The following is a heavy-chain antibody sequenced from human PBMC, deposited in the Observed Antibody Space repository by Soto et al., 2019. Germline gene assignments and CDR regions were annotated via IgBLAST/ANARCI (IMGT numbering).Heavy chain of an antibody. CDR3: ASHRYCSGGSCSGNYYYYYYGMDV. CDR2: IYYSGST. J-gene: IGHJ6*02. V-gene: IGHV4-39*01. D-gene: IGHD2-15*01. CDR1: GGSISSSSHY. Sequence: QLQLQESGPGLVKPSETLYLTCTVSGGSISSSSHYWGWIRQPPGKGLEWIGSIYYSGSTYYNPSLKSRVTISVDTYKTQFSLKLSSVTAADTAVYYCASHRYCSGGSCSGNYYYYYYGMDVWGQGTTVTVSS.